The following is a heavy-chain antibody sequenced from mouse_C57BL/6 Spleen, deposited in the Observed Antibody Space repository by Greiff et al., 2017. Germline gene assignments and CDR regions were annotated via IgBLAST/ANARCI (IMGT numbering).Heavy chain of an antibody. CDR3: ARDPFYDGSWFAG. V-gene: IGHV1-53*01. CDR1: GYTFTSYW. J-gene: IGHJ3*01. D-gene: IGHD2-3*01. CDR2: INPSNGGT. Sequence: VQLQQPGTELVKPGASVKLSCKASGYTFTSYWMHWVKQRPGQGLEWIGNINPSNGGTNYNEKFKSKATLTVDKSSSTAYMQLSSLTSEDSAVLLCARDPFYDGSWFAGWGKGTLVTVSA.